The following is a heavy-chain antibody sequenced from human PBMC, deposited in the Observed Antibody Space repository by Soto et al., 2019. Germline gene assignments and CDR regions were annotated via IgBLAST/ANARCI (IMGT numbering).Heavy chain of an antibody. Sequence: APVKLSCKASGYTFTGYYMHWVLQAPVQGLEWMGWINPNSGGTNYAQKFQGRVTMTRDTSISTAYMELSRLRSDDTAVYYCARVVPYSSGWYPGYWGQGTLVTVSS. V-gene: IGHV1-2*02. J-gene: IGHJ4*02. CDR2: INPNSGGT. D-gene: IGHD6-19*01. CDR3: ARVVPYSSGWYPGY. CDR1: GYTFTGYY.